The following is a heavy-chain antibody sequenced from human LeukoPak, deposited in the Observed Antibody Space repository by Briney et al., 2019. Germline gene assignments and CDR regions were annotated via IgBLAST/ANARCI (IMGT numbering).Heavy chain of an antibody. V-gene: IGHV7-4-1*02. CDR2: INTNTGNL. D-gene: IGHD6-13*01. CDR1: GYTFTSYA. J-gene: IGHJ4*02. CDR3: ARDPRAAAAGKADD. Sequence: GASVKVSCKASGYTFTSYAMNWVRQAPGQGLEWIGWINTNTGNLTYAQGFTGRFVFSLDTSVRTAYVQISSLKAEDTAVYFCARDPRAAAAGKADDWGQGTLVTVSS.